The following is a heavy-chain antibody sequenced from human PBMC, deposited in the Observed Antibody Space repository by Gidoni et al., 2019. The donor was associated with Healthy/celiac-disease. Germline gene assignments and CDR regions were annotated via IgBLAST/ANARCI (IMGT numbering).Heavy chain of an antibody. J-gene: IGHJ5*02. Sequence: QVQLQESGPGLVKPSETLSLTCTVSGGSISSYYWSWIRQPPGKGLEWIGYIYYSGSTNYNPSLKSRVTISVDTSKNQFSLKLSSVTAADTAVYYCARGDSSGYGGWFDPWGQGTLVTVSS. CDR3: ARGDSSGYGGWFDP. CDR2: IYYSGST. CDR1: GGSISSYY. D-gene: IGHD3-22*01. V-gene: IGHV4-59*01.